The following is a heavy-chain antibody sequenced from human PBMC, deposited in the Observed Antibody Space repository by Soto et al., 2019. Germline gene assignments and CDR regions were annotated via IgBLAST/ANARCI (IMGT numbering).Heavy chain of an antibody. Sequence: QVQLVESGGGVVQPGRSLRLSCAASGFTFSSYGMHWVRKATGKGLEWVAVISYDGSNKYYADSVKGRFTISRDNSKNTLYLQMNSLRAKDTPVYYCVREKPLLWFGGAFDLWGQVHILTVSS. CDR3: VREKPLLWFGGAFDL. CDR1: GFTFSSYG. J-gene: IGHJ3*01. CDR2: ISYDGSNK. V-gene: IGHV3-30-3*01. D-gene: IGHD3-10*01.